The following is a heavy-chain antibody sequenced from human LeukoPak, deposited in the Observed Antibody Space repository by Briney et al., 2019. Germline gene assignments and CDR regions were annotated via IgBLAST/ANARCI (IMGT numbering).Heavy chain of an antibody. Sequence: GASVKVSCKASGYTFTSYDINWVRQATGQGLEWMGWMNPNSGNTGYAQKFQGRVTMTRNTSISTAYMELSSLRSEDTAVYYCARYRKRYCTNGVCSAYNWFDPWGQGTLVTVSS. CDR3: ARYRKRYCTNGVCSAYNWFDP. CDR2: MNPNSGNT. J-gene: IGHJ5*02. CDR1: GYTFTSYD. V-gene: IGHV1-8*01. D-gene: IGHD2-8*01.